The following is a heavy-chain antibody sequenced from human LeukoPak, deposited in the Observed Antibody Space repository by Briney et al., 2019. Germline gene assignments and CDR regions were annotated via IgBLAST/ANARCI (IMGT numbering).Heavy chain of an antibody. J-gene: IGHJ6*03. D-gene: IGHD5-18*01. Sequence: GGSLRLSCAASGFTFSSHGMNWVRQAPGKGLEWVSGISPSGGITYYTDSVKGRFTISRDNSKNTQSLQMNSLRAEDTAVYYCARTTEGGYSYGYFYYYYMDVWGKGTTVTISS. CDR1: GFTFSSHG. V-gene: IGHV3-23*01. CDR2: ISPSGGIT. CDR3: ARTTEGGYSYGYFYYYYMDV.